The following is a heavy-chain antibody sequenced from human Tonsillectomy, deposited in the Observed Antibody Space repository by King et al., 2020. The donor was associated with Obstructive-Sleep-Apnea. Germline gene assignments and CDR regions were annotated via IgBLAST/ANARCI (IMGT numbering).Heavy chain of an antibody. Sequence: VQLVESGGGVVQPGRSLRLSCAASGFTFSSYGMHWVRQAPGKGLEWVAVISYDGSNKYYADSVKGRFTISRDNSKNQLYLQMNSLRAEDTAVYYCAKGDHPVLLWFGEHEGDAFDIWGQGTMVTVSS. CDR1: GFTFSSYG. CDR2: ISYDGSNK. V-gene: IGHV3-30*18. D-gene: IGHD3-10*01. J-gene: IGHJ3*02. CDR3: AKGDHPVLLWFGEHEGDAFDI.